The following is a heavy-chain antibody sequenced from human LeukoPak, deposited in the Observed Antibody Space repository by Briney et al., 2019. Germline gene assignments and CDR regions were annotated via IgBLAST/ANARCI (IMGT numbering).Heavy chain of an antibody. V-gene: IGHV3-66*01. Sequence: AGSLRLSCAASGFTVSNNYMLWVRQAPGTGLEGVSVIYSIGTLYYTGTVRGRLNSSRDTPKNTLYLQMSGLRVEDTGVDNCAANPTNYGWGQGTPVTVSS. D-gene: IGHD4/OR15-4a*01. CDR2: IYSIGTL. J-gene: IGHJ4*02. CDR3: AANPTNYG. CDR1: GFTVSNNY.